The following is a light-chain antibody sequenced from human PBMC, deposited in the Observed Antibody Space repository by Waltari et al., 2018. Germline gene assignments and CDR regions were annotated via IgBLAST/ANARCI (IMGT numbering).Light chain of an antibody. CDR2: KAS. CDR1: ETISSW. Sequence: DIQMTQSPSTLSASVGDRVTITCRASETISSWLVWYQQSPGKAPNLLIYKASRLGSGVPSRFSGSGSGTEFTLTISSLQPEDFATYYCQQFNTYPWTFGQGTKVDI. CDR3: QQFNTYPWT. V-gene: IGKV1-5*03. J-gene: IGKJ1*01.